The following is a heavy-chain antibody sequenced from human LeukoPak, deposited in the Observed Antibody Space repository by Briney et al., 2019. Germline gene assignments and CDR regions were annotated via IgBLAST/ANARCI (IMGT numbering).Heavy chain of an antibody. CDR1: SGSISTSNYY. J-gene: IGHJ3*02. V-gene: IGHV4-39*07. CDR3: ASLTTADAFDI. Sequence: SETLSLTWTVSSGSISTSNYYWGWVRQPPGKALEWIGNIFYSGSTYYSPSLKSRVTISLDTSRNQFSLKLNSVTAADTAVYYCASLTTADAFDIWGQGTMVTVSS. CDR2: IFYSGST. D-gene: IGHD3-22*01.